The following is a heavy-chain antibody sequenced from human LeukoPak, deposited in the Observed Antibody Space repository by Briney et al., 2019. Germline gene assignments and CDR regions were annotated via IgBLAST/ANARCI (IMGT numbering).Heavy chain of an antibody. CDR1: GYTFTGYY. Sequence: EASVNVSCKASGYTFTGYYMHWVRQAPGQGLEWMGWINPNSGGTNYAQKFQGRVTMTRDTSISTAYIELSRLRSDDTAVYYCAREARVRLQPWYYFDYWGQGTLVTVSS. CDR3: AREARVRLQPWYYFDY. J-gene: IGHJ4*02. V-gene: IGHV1-2*02. D-gene: IGHD5-24*01. CDR2: INPNSGGT.